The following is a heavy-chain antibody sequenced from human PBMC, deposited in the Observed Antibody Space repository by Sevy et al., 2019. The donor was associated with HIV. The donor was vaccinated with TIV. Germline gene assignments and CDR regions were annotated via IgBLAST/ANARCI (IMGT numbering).Heavy chain of an antibody. CDR2: ISYDGSNK. CDR3: AKDPRGYSYGYWYYYYYGMDV. CDR1: GFTFSSYG. Sequence: GGSLRLSCAASGFTFSSYGMHWVRQAPGKGLEWVAVISYDGSNKYYADSVKGRFTTSRDNSKNTLYLQMNSLRAEDTAVYYCAKDPRGYSYGYWYYYYYGMDVWGQGTTVTVSS. J-gene: IGHJ6*02. V-gene: IGHV3-30*18. D-gene: IGHD5-18*01.